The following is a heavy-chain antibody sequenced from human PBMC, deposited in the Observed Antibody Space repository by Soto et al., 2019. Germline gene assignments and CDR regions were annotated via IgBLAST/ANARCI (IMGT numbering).Heavy chain of an antibody. J-gene: IGHJ4*02. Sequence: QVQLVQSGAEVKKPGASVKVSCKASGYTFNNYGISWVRQAPGQGLEWMGWISTYHGYANYAQNVQGRVTMTTDTSTTTAYMELRSLRSDDTAVYYCARIGSGTYYTVPDYWGQGTLVTVSS. D-gene: IGHD3-10*01. CDR1: GYTFNNYG. V-gene: IGHV1-18*04. CDR3: ARIGSGTYYTVPDY. CDR2: ISTYHGYA.